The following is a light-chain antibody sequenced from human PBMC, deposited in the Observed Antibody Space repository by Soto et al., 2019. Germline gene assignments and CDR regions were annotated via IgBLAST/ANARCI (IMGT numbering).Light chain of an antibody. Sequence: DIQMTQSPSTLSASVRDRVTITCRASQSISSWLAWYQQKPGKAPKLLIYKASSLQSGVPSRFSGSGSGTEFTLTISSLQPDDFAAYYCQQCSSYPWTFGQGTKVEIK. J-gene: IGKJ1*01. CDR1: QSISSW. CDR2: KAS. V-gene: IGKV1-5*03. CDR3: QQCSSYPWT.